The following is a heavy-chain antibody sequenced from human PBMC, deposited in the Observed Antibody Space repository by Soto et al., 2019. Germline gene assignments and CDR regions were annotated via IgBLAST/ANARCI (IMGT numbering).Heavy chain of an antibody. D-gene: IGHD3-9*01. V-gene: IGHV1-46*01. CDR3: TRVSPFVTGPDH. J-gene: IGHJ4*02. Sequence: ASVKVSCKASGYPFTSYYMHWVRQAPGQGLEWMGIINPSDGTTSYPPKFKGRVTITRDTSTTTVYMEMSLRSEDTAVYYCTRVSPFVTGPDHWGQGTLVTVSS. CDR1: GYPFTSYY. CDR2: INPSDGTT.